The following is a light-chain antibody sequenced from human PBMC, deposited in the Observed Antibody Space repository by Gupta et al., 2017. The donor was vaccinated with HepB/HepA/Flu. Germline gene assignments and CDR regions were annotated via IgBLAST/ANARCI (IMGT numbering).Light chain of an antibody. V-gene: IGKV3-15*01. CDR1: QNVTNY. CDR2: DAS. J-gene: IGKJ2*01. Sequence: EVVVTQSPATLSVSPGEGATLSCMVSQNVTNYLAWYQQKPGQAPRLLIYDASTRATGVSDRFRASGSGTEFTLTINSLQSEDFAVYSGQQYDHWPPYTFGQGPRWRSN. CDR3: QQYDHWPPYT.